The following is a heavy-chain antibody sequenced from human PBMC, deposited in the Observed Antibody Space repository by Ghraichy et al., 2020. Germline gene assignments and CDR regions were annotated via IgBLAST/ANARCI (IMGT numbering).Heavy chain of an antibody. J-gene: IGHJ5*02. D-gene: IGHD2-21*02. CDR3: ARDPSCGGDCYPIGGWFDP. CDR1: GFTFSSYW. CDR2: IKQDGSEK. Sequence: ETLSLTCAASGFTFSSYWMSWVRQAPGKGLEWVANIKQDGSEKYYVDSVKGRFTISRDNAKNSLYLQMNSLRAEDTAVYYCARDPSCGGDCYPIGGWFDPWGQGTLVTVSS. V-gene: IGHV3-7*01.